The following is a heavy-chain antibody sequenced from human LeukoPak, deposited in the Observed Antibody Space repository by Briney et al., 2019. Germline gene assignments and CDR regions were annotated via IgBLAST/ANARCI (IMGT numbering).Heavy chain of an antibody. CDR2: IGGAT. D-gene: IGHD2/OR15-2a*01. CDR1: GFTFGDYA. J-gene: IGHJ4*02. CDR3: TRWRGTSMLHF. Sequence: GGSLRLSCTTAGFTFGDYAIAWVRQTPGKGRECGGSIGGATEYAASVKGRFTVSRDDSRSTAYLQMNSLKIEDTAVYYCTRWRGTSMLHFWGQGTLVTVSS. V-gene: IGHV3-49*04.